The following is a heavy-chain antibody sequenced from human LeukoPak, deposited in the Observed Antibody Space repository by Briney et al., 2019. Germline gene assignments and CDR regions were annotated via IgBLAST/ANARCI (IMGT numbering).Heavy chain of an antibody. J-gene: IGHJ4*02. D-gene: IGHD1-26*01. V-gene: IGHV3-15*01. Sequence: PGGSLRLSCAASGFTFSNAWMSWVRQAPGKGLEWVGRIKSKTDGGTTDYAAPVKGRFTISRDDSKNTLYLQMNGLKTEDTAVYYCTTDRSGSYYADYWGQGTLDTVSS. CDR1: GFTFSNAW. CDR3: TTDRSGSYYADY. CDR2: IKSKTDGGTT.